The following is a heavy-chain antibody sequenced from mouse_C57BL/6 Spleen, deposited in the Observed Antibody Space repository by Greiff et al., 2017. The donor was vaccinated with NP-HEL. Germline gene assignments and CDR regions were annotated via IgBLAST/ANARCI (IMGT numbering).Heavy chain of an antibody. Sequence: VQLQQSGAELVKPGASVKISCKASGYAFSSYWMNWVKQRPGQGLEWIGQIYPGDGDTNYNGKFKGKATLTADKSSSTAYMQLSSLTSEDSAVYFCARDRFEAKAMDYWGQGTSVTVSS. D-gene: IGHD1-1*01. V-gene: IGHV1-80*01. CDR2: IYPGDGDT. CDR1: GYAFSSYW. CDR3: ARDRFEAKAMDY. J-gene: IGHJ4*01.